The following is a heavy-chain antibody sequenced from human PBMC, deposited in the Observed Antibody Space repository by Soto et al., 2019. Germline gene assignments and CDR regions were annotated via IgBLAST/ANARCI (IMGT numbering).Heavy chain of an antibody. CDR3: AKLGDFWSGYYNYYYYGMDV. CDR1: GFTFNSYA. V-gene: IGHV3-23*01. CDR2: VSRSGDNT. J-gene: IGHJ6*02. D-gene: IGHD3-3*01. Sequence: GGSLRLSCAASGFTFNSYAMNWVRQIPGEGLEWVSAVSRSGDNTYYAESVRGRFTISRDNSKNTLYLQMNSLRAEDTAVYYCAKLGDFWSGYYNYYYYGMDVWGQGTTVTVSS.